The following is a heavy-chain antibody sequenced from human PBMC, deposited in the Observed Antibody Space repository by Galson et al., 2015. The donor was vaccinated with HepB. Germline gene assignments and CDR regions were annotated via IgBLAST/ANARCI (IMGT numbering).Heavy chain of an antibody. J-gene: IGHJ4*02. Sequence: SVKVSCKASGYTFTGYYLHWVRQAPGQRLEWMGRIIPNSGGTNYTQNFQGRVSMTSDASINTAYMQLSNLRSDDTAVYYCARQRLQGYFDYWGQGTLVTVSS. CDR2: IIPNSGGT. CDR1: GYTFTGYY. V-gene: IGHV1-2*06. CDR3: ARQRLQGYFDY. D-gene: IGHD5-12*01.